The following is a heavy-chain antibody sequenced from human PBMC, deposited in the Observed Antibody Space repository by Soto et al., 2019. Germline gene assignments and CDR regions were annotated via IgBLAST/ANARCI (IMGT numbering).Heavy chain of an antibody. J-gene: IGHJ6*03. D-gene: IGHD6-13*01. CDR2: MNPNSGNT. CDR3: ARGPGSWYYYYMDV. CDR1: GYTFTSYD. V-gene: IGHV1-8*01. Sequence: QVQLVQSGAEVKKPGASVKVSCKASGYTFTSYDINWVRQATGQGLEWMGWMNPNSGNTGYAQKFQGRVTMIRNTSISTAFMELSSLRSEDTAVYYCARGPGSWYYYYMDVWGKGTTVTVSS.